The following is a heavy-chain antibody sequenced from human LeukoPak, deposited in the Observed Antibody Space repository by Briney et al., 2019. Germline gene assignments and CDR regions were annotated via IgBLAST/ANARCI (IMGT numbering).Heavy chain of an antibody. CDR3: AKDRALTSDTHGGLDV. V-gene: IGHV3-43*02. CDR2: ISGNGGST. D-gene: IGHD5-18*01. CDR1: GFTFDDYA. Sequence: GGSLRLSCAASGFTFDDYAIHWVRQAPGKGLEWVSLISGNGGSTYYADSVKGRFTISRDNSKNSLYLQMNSPTTEDTALYYCAKDRALTSDTHGGLDVRGQGTTVTVSS. J-gene: IGHJ6*01.